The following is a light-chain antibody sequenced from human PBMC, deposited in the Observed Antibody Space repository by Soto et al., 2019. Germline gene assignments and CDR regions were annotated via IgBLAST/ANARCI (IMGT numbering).Light chain of an antibody. J-gene: IGKJ1*01. CDR1: QSVTSNY. V-gene: IGKV3-20*01. CDR2: GTS. CDR3: QYYGSPSWT. Sequence: DIVLTQAPGTLSLSPGERATLSCRSSQSVTSNYLAWYQQRPGQAPRLLIFGTSSRATGIPDKFSGSGSGTDFTLTISRLEPDDFAEYYCQYYGSPSWTFGQGTKV.